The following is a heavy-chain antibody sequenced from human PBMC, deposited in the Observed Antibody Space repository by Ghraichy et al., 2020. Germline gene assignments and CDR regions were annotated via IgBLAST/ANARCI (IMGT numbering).Heavy chain of an antibody. D-gene: IGHD6-13*01. Sequence: SETLSLTCTGSGGSISSYYWSWIRQPAGKGLEWIGRVYSSGSTHYNPSLKSRVTMSVDTAKNQFSLKMNSVTAADTAVYYCARDAHYSSSWYYYGMDVWGLGTTVTVSS. V-gene: IGHV4-4*07. CDR3: ARDAHYSSSWYYYGMDV. CDR2: VYSSGST. CDR1: GGSISSYY. J-gene: IGHJ6*02.